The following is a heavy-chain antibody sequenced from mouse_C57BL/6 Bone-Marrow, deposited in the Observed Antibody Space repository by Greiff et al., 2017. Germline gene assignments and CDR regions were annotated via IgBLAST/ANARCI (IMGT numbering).Heavy chain of an antibody. V-gene: IGHV14-4*01. CDR1: GFNIKDDY. D-gene: IGHD2-1*01. CDR2: IDPENGDT. Sequence: EVKLQESGAELVRPGASVKLSCTASGFNIKDDYMHWVKQRPEQGLEWIGWIDPENGDTEYASKFQGKATITADTSSNTAYLQLSSLTSEDTAVYYCTRSSRDGNYFFAYWGQGTLVTVSA. CDR3: TRSSRDGNYFFAY. J-gene: IGHJ3*01.